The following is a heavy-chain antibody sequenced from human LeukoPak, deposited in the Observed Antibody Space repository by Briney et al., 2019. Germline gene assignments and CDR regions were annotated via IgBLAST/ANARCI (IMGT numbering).Heavy chain of an antibody. Sequence: GGSLRLSCAASGFTFSSYAMHWVRQAPGKGLEWVAVISYDGSNKYYADSVKGRFTISRDNAKNSLYLQMNSLRAEDTAVYYCARAYTAMASEAFDIWGQGTMVTVSS. D-gene: IGHD5-18*01. CDR3: ARAYTAMASEAFDI. CDR2: ISYDGSNK. V-gene: IGHV3-30*04. J-gene: IGHJ3*02. CDR1: GFTFSSYA.